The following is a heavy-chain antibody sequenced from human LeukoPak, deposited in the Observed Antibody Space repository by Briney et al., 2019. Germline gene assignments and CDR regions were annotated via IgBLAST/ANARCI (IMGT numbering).Heavy chain of an antibody. Sequence: SETLSLTCTVAGGSISSSSYYWGWIRQPPGKGREGIGSIYYSGSTYYNPSLKSRVTISVDTSKNPFSLKLSSVTAADTAVYYCAREGLLAVPYFDYWGQGTLVTVSS. CDR2: IYYSGST. D-gene: IGHD6-19*01. J-gene: IGHJ4*02. CDR1: GGSISSSSYY. V-gene: IGHV4-39*07. CDR3: AREGLLAVPYFDY.